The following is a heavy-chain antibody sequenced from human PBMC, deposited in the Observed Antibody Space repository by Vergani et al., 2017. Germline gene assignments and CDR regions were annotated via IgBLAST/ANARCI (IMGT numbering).Heavy chain of an antibody. CDR1: GFTFSSYW. V-gene: IGHV3-74*01. CDR2: INSDGSST. Sequence: EVQLVESGGGLVQPGGSLRLSCAASGFTFSSYWMHWVRQAPGKGLVWVSRINSDGSSTSYADSVKGRFTISRDNAKNKLYLQMNSLRAEDTAVYYCARDAYDSSGYAGRDAFDIWGQGTMVTVSS. J-gene: IGHJ3*02. CDR3: ARDAYDSSGYAGRDAFDI. D-gene: IGHD3-22*01.